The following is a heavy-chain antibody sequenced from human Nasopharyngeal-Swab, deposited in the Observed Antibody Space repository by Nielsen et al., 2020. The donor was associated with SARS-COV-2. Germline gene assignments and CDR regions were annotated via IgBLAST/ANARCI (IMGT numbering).Heavy chain of an antibody. Sequence: GGSLRLSCQASGYSFNNFWIAWVRQMPGKGLEWIGTIFPFDSETRYRPSFQGQVTMSVDKSATTAYLQWNSLRASDTATYYCARPTVYSNFEYWGQGTLVTVSS. V-gene: IGHV5-51*01. CDR2: IFPFDSET. CDR1: GYSFNNFW. D-gene: IGHD4-11*01. CDR3: ARPTVYSNFEY. J-gene: IGHJ4*02.